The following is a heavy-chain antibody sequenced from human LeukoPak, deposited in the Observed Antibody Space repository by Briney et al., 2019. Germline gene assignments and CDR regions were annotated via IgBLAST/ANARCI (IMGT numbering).Heavy chain of an antibody. D-gene: IGHD4-11*01. Sequence: PSETLSLTCTVSGGSISSHYWSWIRQRPGKGLEWIGYMYYSGSTSYNPSLKSRVAISVDTSKNQFSLKLSSATAADTAVYYRARDKAVTRPYYQYYMDVWGKGTTVTVSS. J-gene: IGHJ6*03. CDR2: MYYSGST. V-gene: IGHV4-59*11. CDR1: GGSISSHY. CDR3: ARDKAVTRPYYQYYMDV.